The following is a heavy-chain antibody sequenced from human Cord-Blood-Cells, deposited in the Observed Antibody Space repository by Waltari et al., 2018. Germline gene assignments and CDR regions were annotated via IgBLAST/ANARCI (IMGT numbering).Heavy chain of an antibody. V-gene: IGHV4-34*01. CDR1: GGSFSGYY. CDR3: ARDSGSYYNR. J-gene: IGHJ4*02. D-gene: IGHD3-10*01. Sequence: QVQLQQWGAGLLKPSETLSLTCAVYGGSFSGYYWSWIRQPPGKGLEWIGEINHSGSTNSTPSLKSRVTISVDTSKNQFSLKLSSVTAADTAVYYCARDSGSYYNRWGQGTLVTVSS. CDR2: INHSGST.